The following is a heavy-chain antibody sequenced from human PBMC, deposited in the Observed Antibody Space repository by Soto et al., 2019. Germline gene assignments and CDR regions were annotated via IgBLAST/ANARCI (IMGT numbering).Heavy chain of an antibody. CDR2: ISAAGDP. Sequence: EVQLVESGGGLVQPGGSLRLSCEASGFTFRNYDMHWVRQGTGKGLEWVSGISAAGDPDYADSVEGRFTISRENAQNSFFLQMNSLRVGDTAAYYCARTDRDFYGLDVWGQGTTVIVSS. CDR1: GFTFRNYD. J-gene: IGHJ6*02. V-gene: IGHV3-13*05. CDR3: ARTDRDFYGLDV.